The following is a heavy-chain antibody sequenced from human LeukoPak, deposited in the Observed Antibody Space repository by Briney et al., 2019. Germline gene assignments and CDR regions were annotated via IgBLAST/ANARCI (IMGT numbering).Heavy chain of an antibody. D-gene: IGHD2-21*02. CDR3: ARRRAYCGGDCYSGSYLSFDL. CDR1: GYSFTSYW. CDR2: IYPGDSDT. V-gene: IGHV5-51*01. Sequence: GESLKISRKGSGYSFTSYWIGWVRQMPGKGLEWMGIIYPGDSDTRYSPSFQGQVTISADKSISTAYLQWSSLKASDTAMYYCARRRAYCGGDCYSGSYLSFDLWGRGTLVTVSS. J-gene: IGHJ2*01.